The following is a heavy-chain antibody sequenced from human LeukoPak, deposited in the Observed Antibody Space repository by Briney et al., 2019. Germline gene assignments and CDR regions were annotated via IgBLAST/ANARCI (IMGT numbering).Heavy chain of an antibody. Sequence: GASVKVSCKASGGTFSSYAISWVRQAPRQGLEWMGRIIPIFGTANYAQKFQGRVTITTDESTSTAYMELSSLRSEDTAVYYCARDWTMARAFDIWGQGTMVTVSS. CDR1: GGTFSSYA. V-gene: IGHV1-69*05. CDR2: IIPIFGTA. D-gene: IGHD5-24*01. J-gene: IGHJ3*02. CDR3: ARDWTMARAFDI.